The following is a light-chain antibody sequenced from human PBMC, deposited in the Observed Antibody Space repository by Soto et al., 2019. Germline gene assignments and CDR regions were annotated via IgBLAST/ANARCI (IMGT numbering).Light chain of an antibody. CDR2: ENN. CDR3: GTWDSGLSAGL. Sequence: QSVLTQPPSVSAAPGQKVTISCSGSSSNIGNNYVSWYQQLPGTAPKLLIYENNKRPSGIPDRFSGSKSGTSATLGITGLRTGDEADYYCGTWDSGLSAGLFGGGTKLTVL. J-gene: IGLJ3*02. V-gene: IGLV1-51*02. CDR1: SSNIGNNY.